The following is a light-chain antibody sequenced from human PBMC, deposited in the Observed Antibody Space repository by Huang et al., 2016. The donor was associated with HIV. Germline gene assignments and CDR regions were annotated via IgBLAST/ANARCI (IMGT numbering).Light chain of an antibody. CDR1: QSISSSY. CDR2: GAS. V-gene: IGKV3-20*01. J-gene: IGKJ1*01. CDR3: QQYSGSPWT. Sequence: EIVLTQSPGTLSLSPGETATLSCRASQSISSSYLAWYQLKPGKAPRFLIYGASSRATGIPDRFSGSGSGTDFTLTINRLEPEDFAVYYCQQYSGSPWTFGQGTKVEIK.